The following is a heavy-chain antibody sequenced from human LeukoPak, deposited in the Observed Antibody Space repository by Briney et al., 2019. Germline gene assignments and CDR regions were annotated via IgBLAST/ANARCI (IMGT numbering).Heavy chain of an antibody. CDR3: TRDQTPYY. V-gene: IGHV3-30*03. CDR1: GFTFSSYG. J-gene: IGHJ4*02. Sequence: PGGSLRLSCAASGFTFSSYGMHWVRQAPGKGLEWVAVISYDGSNKYYADSVKGRFTISRDNSKNTLYLQMNSLKTEDTAVYYCTRDQTPYYWGQGTLVTVSS. CDR2: ISYDGSNK.